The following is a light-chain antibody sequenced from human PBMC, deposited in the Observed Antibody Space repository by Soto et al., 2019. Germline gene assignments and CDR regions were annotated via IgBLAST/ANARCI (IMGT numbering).Light chain of an antibody. CDR3: GRWDSDLSAEV. CDR2: DNS. V-gene: IGLV1-51*01. J-gene: IGLJ3*02. Sequence: QSVLTQPPSVSAAPGQKVTISCSGSSSNIGTNYVSWYQQLPGRAPKLVIFDNSKRPSGIPDRFSGSKSGSSATLGVTGLQTGDEADYYCGRWDSDLSAEVFGGGTKLTVL. CDR1: SSNIGTNY.